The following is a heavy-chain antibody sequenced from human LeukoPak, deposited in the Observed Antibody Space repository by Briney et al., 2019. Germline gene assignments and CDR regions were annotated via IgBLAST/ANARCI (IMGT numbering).Heavy chain of an antibody. CDR1: GYTFTGYY. CDR3: ARAGDYNGYDFDAFDM. J-gene: IGHJ3*02. CDR2: INPNSGGT. D-gene: IGHD5-12*01. Sequence: GASVKVSCKASGYTFTGYYMHWVRQAPGQGLEWMGWINPNSGGTNYAQKFQGWVTMTRDTSIRTAYMELSRLRSDDTAVYYCARAGDYNGYDFDAFDMWGQGTMVTVSS. V-gene: IGHV1-2*04.